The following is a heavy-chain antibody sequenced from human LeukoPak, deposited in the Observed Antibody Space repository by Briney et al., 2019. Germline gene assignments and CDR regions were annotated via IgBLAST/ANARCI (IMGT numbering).Heavy chain of an antibody. D-gene: IGHD6-19*01. V-gene: IGHV4-59*01. Sequence: SETLSLTCAVSGGSISSYYWSWIRQPPGKGLEWIGYIYYSGSTNYNPSLKSRVTISVDTSKNQFSLKLSSVTAADTAVYYCARDRRRTPIAVGAFDIWGQGTMVTVSS. J-gene: IGHJ3*02. CDR2: IYYSGST. CDR1: GGSISSYY. CDR3: ARDRRRTPIAVGAFDI.